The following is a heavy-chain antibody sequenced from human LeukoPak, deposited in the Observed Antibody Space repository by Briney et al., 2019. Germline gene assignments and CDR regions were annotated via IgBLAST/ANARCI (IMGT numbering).Heavy chain of an antibody. CDR1: GYTFTSYY. J-gene: IGHJ4*02. V-gene: IGHV1-46*01. CDR3: ARKGDYYDSSGYLGY. D-gene: IGHD3-22*01. Sequence: ASVKVSCKASGYTFTSYYMHWVRQAPGQGLEWMGIINPSGGSTSYAQKFQGRVTMTRDTSKSTVYMEMSSLRSEDTGVYYCARKGDYYDSSGYLGYWGQGTLVTVSS. CDR2: INPSGGST.